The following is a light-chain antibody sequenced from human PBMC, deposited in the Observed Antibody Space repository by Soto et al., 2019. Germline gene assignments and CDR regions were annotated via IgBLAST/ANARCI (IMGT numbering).Light chain of an antibody. CDR3: QQYNKWPRT. CDR1: QSVSCD. V-gene: IGKV3-15*01. Sequence: EIVVTQSPATLSVSPGERVTLSCRASQSVSCDLAWYQQKHGQDPRLLIYGSSSRATGVPARISGSGSGTEFTLTFSSLQSEDFAVYYCQQYNKWPRTFGQGTTVEIK. CDR2: GSS. J-gene: IGKJ1*01.